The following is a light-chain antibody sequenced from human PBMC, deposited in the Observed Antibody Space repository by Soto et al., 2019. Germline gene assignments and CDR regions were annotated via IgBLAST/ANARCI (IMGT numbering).Light chain of an antibody. Sequence: VMTQSPVTLAVTPGEPASISCKSSQSLLHPNGNIFLQWYLQRPGQSAPLLICLASKRASGVPDRFSGDGSGADFTLSIGRLQAEEAGTYYRLQSLPSPPTFGGGTKVDIK. V-gene: IGKV2-28*01. CDR1: QSLLHPNGNIF. J-gene: IGKJ4*01. CDR3: LQSLPSPPT. CDR2: LAS.